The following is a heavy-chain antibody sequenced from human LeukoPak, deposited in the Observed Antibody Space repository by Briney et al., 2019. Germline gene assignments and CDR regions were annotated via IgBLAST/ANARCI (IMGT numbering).Heavy chain of an antibody. J-gene: IGHJ4*02. CDR1: GFTFSSYG. V-gene: IGHV3-33*01. D-gene: IGHD6-19*01. Sequence: GGSLRLSCAASGFTFSSYGMHWVRQAPGKGLEWVAVIWYDGSNKYYADSVKGRFTISRDNSKNTLYLQMNSLRAEDTAVYYCARDPAIAVAEYYFDYWGQGTQVTVSS. CDR2: IWYDGSNK. CDR3: ARDPAIAVAEYYFDY.